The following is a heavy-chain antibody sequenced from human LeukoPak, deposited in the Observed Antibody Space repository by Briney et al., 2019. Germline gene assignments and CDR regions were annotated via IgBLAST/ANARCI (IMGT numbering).Heavy chain of an antibody. CDR3: ARDNPTSNYYDSSGKYRGDY. J-gene: IGHJ4*02. V-gene: IGHV3-21*01. Sequence: GGSLRLSCATSGFMFSTYAMSWVRQAPGKGLEWVSSISSSSSYIYYADSVKGRFTISRDNAKNSLYLQMNSLRAEDTAVYYCARDNPTSNYYDSSGKYRGDYWGQGTLVTVSS. CDR1: GFMFSTYA. CDR2: ISSSSSYI. D-gene: IGHD3-22*01.